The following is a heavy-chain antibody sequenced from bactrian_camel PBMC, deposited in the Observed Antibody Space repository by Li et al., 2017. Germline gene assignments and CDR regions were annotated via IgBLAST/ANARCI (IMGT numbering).Heavy chain of an antibody. CDR1: GGTYSRYC. CDR2: YDRDGST. V-gene: IGHV3S57*01. CDR3: AAELTQFCGRGRTWWGRY. Sequence: HVQLVESGGGSVQAGGSLRVSCKYSGGTYSRYCMGWFRQAPGKEREGVAAYDRDGSTAYADSVRGRFTISKDNAKNTLYLQMNNLRPEDTAMYYCAAELTQFCGRGRTWWGRYWGQGTQVTVS. D-gene: IGHD6*01. J-gene: IGHJ4*01.